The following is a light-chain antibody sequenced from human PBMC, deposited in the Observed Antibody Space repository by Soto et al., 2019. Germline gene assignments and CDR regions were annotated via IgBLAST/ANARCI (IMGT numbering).Light chain of an antibody. CDR2: GVS. J-gene: IGKJ2*01. CDR1: QTVSDNF. CDR3: QQFDGSLYS. V-gene: IGKV3-20*01. Sequence: EIVLTQSPGTLSLSPGERATLSCRASQTVSDNFLTWYQQKPGQARRLLVYGVSVRATGVPDGFSGSGSGADFSLTISGLEPVDFAVYYCQQFDGSLYSFGQGTKLEIK.